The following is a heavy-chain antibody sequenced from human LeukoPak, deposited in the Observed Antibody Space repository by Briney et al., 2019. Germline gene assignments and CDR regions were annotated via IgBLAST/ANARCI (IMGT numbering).Heavy chain of an antibody. J-gene: IGHJ4*02. CDR2: IYSSGTT. D-gene: IGHD3-22*01. V-gene: IGHV4-4*07. CDR1: GGSITGDF. Sequence: PSETLSLTCSVSGGSITGDFWTWIRQPAGKGLEYIGRIYSSGTTSYNPSLKSRVTMSVDTSKNQFSLKLSSVTAADTAVYYCARAGYYDSSGYRDYWGQGTLVTVSS. CDR3: ARAGYYDSSGYRDY.